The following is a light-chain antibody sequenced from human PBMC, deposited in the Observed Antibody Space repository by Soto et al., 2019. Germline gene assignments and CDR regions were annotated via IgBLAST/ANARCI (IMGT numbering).Light chain of an antibody. CDR1: SSDVGGYNY. CDR2: DVS. Sequence: QSVLTQPASVSGSPGQSITISCTGTSSDVGGYNYVSWYQQHPGKAPKLMIYDVSNRTSGVSNRFSGSKSCNTASLTISGLQAGDEADYDGSSYTSSSTLYVFGTGTKVTVL. CDR3: SSYTSSSTLYV. J-gene: IGLJ1*01. V-gene: IGLV2-14*01.